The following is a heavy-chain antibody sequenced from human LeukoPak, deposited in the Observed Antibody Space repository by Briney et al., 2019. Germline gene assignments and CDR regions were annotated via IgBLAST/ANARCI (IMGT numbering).Heavy chain of an antibody. CDR3: AGGYSSGPNYYFDY. Sequence: PSETLSLTCAVSGGSISSSNWWSWVRQPPGKGLEWIGEIYHSGSTNYNPSLKSRVTISVDKSKNQFSLKLSSVTAADTAVYYCAGGYSSGPNYYFDYWGQGTLVTVSS. V-gene: IGHV4-4*02. J-gene: IGHJ4*02. CDR2: IYHSGST. CDR1: GGSISSSNW. D-gene: IGHD6-19*01.